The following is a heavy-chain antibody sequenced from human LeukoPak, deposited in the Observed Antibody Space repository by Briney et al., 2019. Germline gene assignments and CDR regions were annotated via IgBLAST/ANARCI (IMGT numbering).Heavy chain of an antibody. D-gene: IGHD4-17*01. CDR2: INNDGSNT. Sequence: GGSLRLSCAASGFTFSTYWMHWVRQAPGKGLVWVSRINNDGSNTGYADSVKGRFTTSRDNVKNMVYLQMNSLTAEDTAVYYCASGADDYGDYGYAYYFDYWGQGTLVTVSS. CDR1: GFTFSTYW. CDR3: ASGADDYGDYGYAYYFDY. V-gene: IGHV3-74*01. J-gene: IGHJ4*02.